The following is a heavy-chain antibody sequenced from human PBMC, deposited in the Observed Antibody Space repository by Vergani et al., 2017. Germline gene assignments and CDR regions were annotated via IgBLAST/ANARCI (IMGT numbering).Heavy chain of an antibody. J-gene: IGHJ6*02. Sequence: EVQLLESGGDLVQPGGSLRLSCAASGFTFNHYAMNWVRQAPGKGLEWVSGISGSGGSTCYAGSVKGRFPISRDSSKNTLYLQMNSLSAGDTAVYYCARANPRNSXYDYLYYYHAMDVWGQGTTVTVSS. CDR3: ARANPRNSXYDYLYYYHAMDV. V-gene: IGHV3-23*01. CDR2: ISGSGGST. D-gene: IGHD5-12*01. CDR1: GFTFNHYA.